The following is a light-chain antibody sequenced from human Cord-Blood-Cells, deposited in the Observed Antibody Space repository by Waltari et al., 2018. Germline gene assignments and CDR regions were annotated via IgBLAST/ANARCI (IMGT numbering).Light chain of an antibody. CDR2: LGS. J-gene: IGKJ2*01. Sequence: DIVMTQSPLSLPVTPGEPASISCRSSQSPLHSNGYNYLDWYLQKPGQSPQLLIYLGSNRASGVPDRFSGSGSGTDFTLKISRVEAEDVGVYYCMQAIQTPPYTVGQGTKLEIK. V-gene: IGKV2-28*01. CDR3: MQAIQTPPYT. CDR1: QSPLHSNGYNY.